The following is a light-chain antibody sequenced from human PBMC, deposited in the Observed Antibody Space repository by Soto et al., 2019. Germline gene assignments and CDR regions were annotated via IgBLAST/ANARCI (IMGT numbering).Light chain of an antibody. Sequence: QSALTQPASVSGSPGQSITISCTGTSSDVGSYNLVSWYQQHPGKAPKLMIYEGSKRPSGVSNRFSGSKSGNTASLTISGLQAEDEADYYCCSYACSSTSYVFGTGTKLTVL. V-gene: IGLV2-23*01. CDR2: EGS. CDR3: CSYACSSTSYV. CDR1: SSDVGSYNL. J-gene: IGLJ1*01.